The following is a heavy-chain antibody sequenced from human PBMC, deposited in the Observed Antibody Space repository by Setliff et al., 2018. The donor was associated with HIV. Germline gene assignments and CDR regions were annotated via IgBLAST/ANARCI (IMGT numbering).Heavy chain of an antibody. CDR3: AKGRDGDLNHSDY. CDR2: ITWNRAII. J-gene: IGHJ4*02. D-gene: IGHD4-17*01. Sequence: SLKISCTASGFNFNHYAMHWVRQVPGKGLEWVSGITWNRAIIAYADSVKGRFTVSRDDAENSLYLQMSSLEPEDMGLYYCAKGRDGDLNHSDYWGQGTRVTVSS. V-gene: IGHV3-9*03. CDR1: GFNFNHYA.